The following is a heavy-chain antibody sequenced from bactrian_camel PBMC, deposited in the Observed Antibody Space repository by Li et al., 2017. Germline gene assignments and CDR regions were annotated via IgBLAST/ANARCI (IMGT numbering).Heavy chain of an antibody. V-gene: IGHV3S53*01. CDR3: GADWDGPGDDDHPCSSFLRY. J-gene: IGHJ4*01. CDR2: MGSDGSK. Sequence: LVESGGGSVEAGGSLRLSCVASENIFSSYCVAWFSQAPGKEREVLAVMGSDGSKSYAKSVVGRFTVSRDNAKNIVYLHMNTLKPEDTALYYCGADWDGPGDDDHPCSSFLRYWGQ. CDR1: ENIFSSYC. D-gene: IGHD4*01.